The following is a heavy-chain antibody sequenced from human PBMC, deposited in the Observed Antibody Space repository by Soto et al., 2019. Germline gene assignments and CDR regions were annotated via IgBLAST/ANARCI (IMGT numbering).Heavy chain of an antibody. CDR2: IIPIFGTA. CDR1: GGTFSSYA. Sequence: SVKVSCKASGGTFSSYAISWVRQAPGQGLEWMGGIIPIFGTANYAQKFQGRVTITADESTSTAYMELSSLRSEDTAVYYCARSKLELRAYYYYGMDVGGQGTTVTVSS. J-gene: IGHJ6*02. D-gene: IGHD1-7*01. CDR3: ARSKLELRAYYYYGMDV. V-gene: IGHV1-69*13.